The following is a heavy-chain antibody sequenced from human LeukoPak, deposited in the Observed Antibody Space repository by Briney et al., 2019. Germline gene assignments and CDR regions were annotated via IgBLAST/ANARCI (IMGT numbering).Heavy chain of an antibody. D-gene: IGHD2-21*01. V-gene: IGHV3-11*01. CDR1: GFTFSDYY. CDR3: ARDSAYCGGDCYLDY. Sequence: PGGSLRLSCAASGFTFSDYYMSWIRQAPGKGPEWVSYISSSGSTIYYADSVKGRFTISRDNAKNSLYLQMNSLRAEDTAVYYCARDSAYCGGDCYLDYWGQGTLVTVSS. J-gene: IGHJ4*02. CDR2: ISSSGSTI.